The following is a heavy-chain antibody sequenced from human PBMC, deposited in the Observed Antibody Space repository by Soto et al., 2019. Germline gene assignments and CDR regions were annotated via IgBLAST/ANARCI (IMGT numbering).Heavy chain of an antibody. V-gene: IGHV4-59*01. Sequence: QVQLQESGPGLVKPSETLSLTCTVSGGSISSYYWSWIRQPPGKGLEWIGYIYYSGSTKYNPSLKSRVTISVDTSKNQFSLRLSSVTAADTAVYYCAREWYSSSWYVWGAFDIWGQGTMVTVSS. CDR2: IYYSGST. D-gene: IGHD6-13*01. CDR1: GGSISSYY. CDR3: AREWYSSSWYVWGAFDI. J-gene: IGHJ3*02.